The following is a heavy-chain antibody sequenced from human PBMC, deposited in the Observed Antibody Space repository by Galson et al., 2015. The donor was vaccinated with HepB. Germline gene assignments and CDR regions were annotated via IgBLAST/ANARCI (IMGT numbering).Heavy chain of an antibody. D-gene: IGHD6-19*01. CDR2: TNPSGGST. V-gene: IGHV1-46*01. CDR3: ALISSGWTTKNFDY. J-gene: IGHJ4*02. CDR1: GYTFTSYY. Sequence: SVKVSCKASGYTFTSYYMHWVRQAPGQRLEWMGITNPSGGSTSYAQKFQGRVTMTRDTSTSTVYMELSSLRSEDTAVYYCALISSGWTTKNFDYWGQGTLVTVSS.